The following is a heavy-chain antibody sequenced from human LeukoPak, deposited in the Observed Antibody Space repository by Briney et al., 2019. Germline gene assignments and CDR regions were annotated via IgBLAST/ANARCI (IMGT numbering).Heavy chain of an antibody. CDR1: GFTFSSYS. CDR3: ASFPHRPGTKIDY. V-gene: IGHV3-21*01. Sequence: PGGSLGLSCAASGFTFSSYSMNWVRQAPGKGLEWVSSISSSSSYIYYADSVKGRFTISRDNAKNSLYLQMNSLRAEDTAVYYCASFPHRPGTKIDYWGQGTLVTVSS. J-gene: IGHJ4*02. D-gene: IGHD1-14*01. CDR2: ISSSSSYI.